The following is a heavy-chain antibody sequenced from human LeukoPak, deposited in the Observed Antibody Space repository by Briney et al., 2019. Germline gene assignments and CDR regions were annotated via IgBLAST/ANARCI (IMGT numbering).Heavy chain of an antibody. CDR3: AHRGYYYDSSGDAFDI. V-gene: IGHV2-5*02. Sequence: SGPTLVNPTQTLTLTCTFSGFSLSTSGVGVGWIRQPPGKALEWLALIYWDDDKRYSPSLKSRLTITKDTSKNQVVLTMTNMGPVDTATYYCAHRGYYYDSSGDAFDIWGQGTMVTVSS. J-gene: IGHJ3*02. D-gene: IGHD3-22*01. CDR2: IYWDDDK. CDR1: GFSLSTSGVG.